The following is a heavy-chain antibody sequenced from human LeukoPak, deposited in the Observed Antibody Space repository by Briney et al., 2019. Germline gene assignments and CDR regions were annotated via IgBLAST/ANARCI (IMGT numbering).Heavy chain of an antibody. D-gene: IGHD2-21*01. J-gene: IGHJ4*02. CDR1: GYSFTNFW. CDR2: ISPSDSDT. Sequence: GESLKISCKVTGYSFTNFWIGWVRQPPGKGLEYLGVISPSDSDTRYNPSFEGQVSISADKSLTSAYLQWNTLKASDTAIYFCARRTEGAGGGWFFDHWGQGTLVTVSS. V-gene: IGHV5-51*01. CDR3: ARRTEGAGGGWFFDH.